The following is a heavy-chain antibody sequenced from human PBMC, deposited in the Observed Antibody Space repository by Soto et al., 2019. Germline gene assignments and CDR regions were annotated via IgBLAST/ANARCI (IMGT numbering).Heavy chain of an antibody. Sequence: SETLSLTCAVYGGSFSGYYWSWIRQPPGKGLEWIGEINHSGSTNYNPSLKSRVTISVDTSKNQFSLKLSSVTAADTAVYYCARVTLSYYYYYMDVWGKGTTVTVSS. CDR1: GGSFSGYY. D-gene: IGHD3-16*01. CDR2: INHSGST. J-gene: IGHJ6*03. V-gene: IGHV4-34*01. CDR3: ARVTLSYYYYYMDV.